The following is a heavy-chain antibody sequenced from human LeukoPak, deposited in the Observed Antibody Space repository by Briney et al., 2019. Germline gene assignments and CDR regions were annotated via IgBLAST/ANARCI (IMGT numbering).Heavy chain of an antibody. CDR3: ARKSYYGSSGYYYFDC. V-gene: IGHV3-23*01. Sequence: GGSLRLSCAASGFTFSSYAMNWVRQAPGKGLEWVSGISGSGGSTYYADSVKGRFTISRDNSKNTLYLQMNRLRAEDTAVYYCARKSYYGSSGYYYFDCWGLGTLVTVSS. J-gene: IGHJ4*02. CDR2: ISGSGGST. D-gene: IGHD3-22*01. CDR1: GFTFSSYA.